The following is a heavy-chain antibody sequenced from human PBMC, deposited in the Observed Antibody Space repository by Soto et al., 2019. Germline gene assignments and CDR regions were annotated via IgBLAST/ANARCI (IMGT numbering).Heavy chain of an antibody. D-gene: IGHD6-19*01. CDR1: GGSISSSSYY. Sequence: SETLSLTCTVSGGSISSSSYYWGWIRQPPGKGLEWIGSIYYSGSTYYNPSLKSRVTISVDTSKNQFSLKLSSVTAADTAVYYCARRIRVKGSSGWYIYGMDVWGQGTTVTVSS. CDR2: IYYSGST. CDR3: ARRIRVKGSSGWYIYGMDV. V-gene: IGHV4-39*01. J-gene: IGHJ6*02.